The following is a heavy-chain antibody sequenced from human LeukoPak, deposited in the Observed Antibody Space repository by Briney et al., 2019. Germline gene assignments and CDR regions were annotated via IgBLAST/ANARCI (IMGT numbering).Heavy chain of an antibody. V-gene: IGHV3-23*01. CDR1: GFTFSSYA. CDR2: ISGSGGST. J-gene: IGHJ4*02. D-gene: IGHD4-17*01. Sequence: PGGSLRLSCAASGFTFSSYAMSWVRQALGKGLEWVSAISGSGGSTYYADSVKGRFTISRDNSKNTLYLQMNSLRAEDTAVYYCAKDDGVYGDYGLDYFDYWGQGTLVTVSS. CDR3: AKDDGVYGDYGLDYFDY.